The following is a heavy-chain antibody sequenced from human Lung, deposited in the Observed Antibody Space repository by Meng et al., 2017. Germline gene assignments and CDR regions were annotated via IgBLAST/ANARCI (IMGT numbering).Heavy chain of an antibody. CDR2: ISCYNGDT. D-gene: IGHD6-19*01. CDR3: ARDPSNTSGRYAYFDY. CDR1: GYTFTHHG. Sequence: QVQLVQSGAEVKKPGDSVKVSCKASGYTFTHHGISWIRQAPGQGLEWMGWISCYNGDTNYAQNLQGRVTMTIDKSTSTAYMDLRSLRSDDTAVYYCARDPSNTSGRYAYFDYWGQGTLVTVSS. V-gene: IGHV1-18*01. J-gene: IGHJ4*02.